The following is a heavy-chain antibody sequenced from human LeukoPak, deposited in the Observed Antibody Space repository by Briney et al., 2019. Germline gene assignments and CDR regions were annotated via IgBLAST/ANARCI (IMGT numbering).Heavy chain of an antibody. Sequence: PSETLSLTCTVSGGSISSGDYYWSWIRQPPGKGLEWIGYIYYSGSTYYNPSLKSRVTISVDTSKTQFSLKLSSVTAADTAVYYCATIVVPAANDYFYMDVWGKGTTVTVSS. J-gene: IGHJ6*03. CDR2: IYYSGST. V-gene: IGHV4-30-4*08. CDR1: GGSISSGDYY. D-gene: IGHD2-2*01. CDR3: ATIVVPAANDYFYMDV.